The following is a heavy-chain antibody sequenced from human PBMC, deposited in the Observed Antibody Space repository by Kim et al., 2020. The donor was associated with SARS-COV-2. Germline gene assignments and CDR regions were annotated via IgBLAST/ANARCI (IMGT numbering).Heavy chain of an antibody. Sequence: SVKVSCKASGDTFNKYAFNWVRQAPGQGLEWMGRIIPIFGIVDYTQKFQGRVTITADESTSTAHMEMSSLTSEDTAVYYCATRGHFDWQTPNTERGMDVWGHGTTIAVSS. D-gene: IGHD3-9*01. CDR2: IIPIFGIV. CDR1: GDTFNKYA. V-gene: IGHV1-69*13. CDR3: ATRGHFDWQTPNTERGMDV. J-gene: IGHJ6*02.